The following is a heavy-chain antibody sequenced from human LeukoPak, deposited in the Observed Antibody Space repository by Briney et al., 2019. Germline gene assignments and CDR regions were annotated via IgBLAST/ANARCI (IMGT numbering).Heavy chain of an antibody. CDR1: GYSFTSYW. CDR2: IYPGDSDT. V-gene: IGHV5-51*01. CDR3: ARRGYCSGGSCYSSYFDY. J-gene: IGHJ4*02. Sequence: PGESLKISCKGSGYSFTSYWIGWVRQMPGKGLEWMGIIYPGDSDTRYSPSFQGQVTISADKSISTAYLQWSSLKASDTAMYYCARRGYCSGGSCYSSYFDYWGQGTLVTVSS. D-gene: IGHD2-15*01.